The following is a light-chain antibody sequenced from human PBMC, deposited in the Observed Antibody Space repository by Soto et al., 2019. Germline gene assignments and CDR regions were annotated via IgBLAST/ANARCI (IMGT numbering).Light chain of an antibody. Sequence: EIVMTQSPATLSVSPGERATLSCRASQSVSSNLAWYQQKPGQAPRLLIYGASTRAPGIPARFSGSGSGTEFTLTISSLQSEDVAVYNCQQYNNWPPLTFGGGTKVEIK. V-gene: IGKV3-15*01. J-gene: IGKJ4*01. CDR3: QQYNNWPPLT. CDR2: GAS. CDR1: QSVSSN.